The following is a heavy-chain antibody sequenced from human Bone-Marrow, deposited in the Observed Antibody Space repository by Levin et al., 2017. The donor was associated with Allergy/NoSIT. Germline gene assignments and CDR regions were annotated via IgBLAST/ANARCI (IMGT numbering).Heavy chain of an antibody. CDR3: ARVYGKLASRYYYGMDV. Sequence: AGGSLRLSCAASGFTFSSYSMNWVRQAPGKGLEWVSSISSSSNYIYYSDSVKGRFSISRDNAKNSLYLQMNSLRAEDTALYYCARVYGKLASRYYYGMDVWGQGTTVTVSS. V-gene: IGHV3-21*06. CDR2: ISSSSNYI. J-gene: IGHJ6*02. D-gene: IGHD6-13*01. CDR1: GFTFSSYS.